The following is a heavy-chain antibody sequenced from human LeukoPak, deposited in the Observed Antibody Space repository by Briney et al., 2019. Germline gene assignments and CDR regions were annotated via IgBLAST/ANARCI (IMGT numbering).Heavy chain of an antibody. V-gene: IGHV3-23*01. CDR3: AKDRSITMIVVVTAPFDY. CDR2: ISGSGGST. D-gene: IGHD3-22*01. J-gene: IGHJ4*02. CDR1: GLTFSSYA. Sequence: PGGSLRLSCAASGLTFSSYAMSWVRQAPGKGLEWVSAISGSGGSTYYADSVKGRFTISRDNSKNTLYLQMNSLRAEDTAVYYCAKDRSITMIVVVTAPFDYWGQGTLVTVSS.